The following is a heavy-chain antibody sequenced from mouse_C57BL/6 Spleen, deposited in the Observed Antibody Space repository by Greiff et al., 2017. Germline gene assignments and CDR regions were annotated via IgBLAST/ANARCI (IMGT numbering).Heavy chain of an antibody. J-gene: IGHJ3*01. CDR3: AKGGDYGSSWFAY. CDR1: GYTFTDYN. Sequence: VQLQQSGPELVKPGASVKMSCKASGYTFTDYNMHWVKQSHGKGLEWIGYINPNNGGTSYNQKFKGKATLTVNKASSTAYMELRSLTSEDSAVYYCAKGGDYGSSWFAYWGKGTLVTVSA. V-gene: IGHV1-22*01. D-gene: IGHD1-1*01. CDR2: INPNNGGT.